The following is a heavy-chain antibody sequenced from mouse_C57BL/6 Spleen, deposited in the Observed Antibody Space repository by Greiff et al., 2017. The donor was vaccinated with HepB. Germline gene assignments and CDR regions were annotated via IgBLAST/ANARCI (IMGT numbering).Heavy chain of an antibody. CDR3: AWQGRLLPYYYAMDY. CDR1: GFTFSDYG. D-gene: IGHD2-3*01. Sequence: EVQLVESGGGLVKPGGSLKLSCAASGFTFSDYGMHWVRQAPEKGLEWVAYISSGSSTIYYADTVKGRFTISRDNAKNTLFLQMTSLRSEETAMYYCAWQGRLLPYYYAMDYWGQGTSVTVSS. J-gene: IGHJ4*01. V-gene: IGHV5-17*01. CDR2: ISSGSSTI.